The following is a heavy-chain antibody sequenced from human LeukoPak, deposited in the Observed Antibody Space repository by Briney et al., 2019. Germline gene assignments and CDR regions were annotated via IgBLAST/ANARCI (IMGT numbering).Heavy chain of an antibody. V-gene: IGHV1-18*01. CDR3: ARDGMLVGVVNELGVY. Sequence: ASVKVSCKASGYTFTSYGISWVRQAPGQGLEWMGWISAYNGNTNYAQKLQGRVTMTTDTSTSTAYMELRSLRSDDTAVYYCARDGMLVGVVNELGVYWGQGTLVTVSS. D-gene: IGHD3-3*01. CDR1: GYTFTSYG. J-gene: IGHJ4*02. CDR2: ISAYNGNT.